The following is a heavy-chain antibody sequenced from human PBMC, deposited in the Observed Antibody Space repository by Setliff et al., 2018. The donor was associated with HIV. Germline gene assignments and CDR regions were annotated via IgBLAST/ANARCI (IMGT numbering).Heavy chain of an antibody. D-gene: IGHD3-10*01. Sequence: PSETLSLTCTVSGGSLSSTTYYWGWIRQPPGKGLEWIGIIDYSGNTYYNPSLKSRITISVDTSKNQFSLKLSSVTAADTAVYYCERSGPVWFGEPPYYFDSWGLGTRVTVS. J-gene: IGHJ4*02. CDR1: GGSLSSTTYY. V-gene: IGHV4-39*07. CDR2: IDYSGNT. CDR3: ERSGPVWFGEPPYYFDS.